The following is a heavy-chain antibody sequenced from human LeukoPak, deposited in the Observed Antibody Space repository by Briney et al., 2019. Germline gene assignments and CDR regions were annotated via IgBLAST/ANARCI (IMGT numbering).Heavy chain of an antibody. J-gene: IGHJ6*03. CDR1: GFTVNRNV. Sequence: VQPGGSLRLSCVPSGFTVNRNVMSWVRQAPGKGLEWVSLIYSDDRAFYADSVKGRFTISRNKSRNTLFLRMSSLKPEDTAIYYCARDLAGFEEPRYYYYMDVWGKGTTVTVSS. V-gene: IGHV3-66*01. CDR3: ARDLAGFEEPRYYYYMDV. CDR2: IYSDDRA. D-gene: IGHD3-9*01.